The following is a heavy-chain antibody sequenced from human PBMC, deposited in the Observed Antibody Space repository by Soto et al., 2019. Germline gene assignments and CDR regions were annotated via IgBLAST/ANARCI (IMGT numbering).Heavy chain of an antibody. CDR2: INPNSGGT. D-gene: IGHD3-3*01. CDR1: GYTFTGYY. J-gene: IGHJ6*03. V-gene: IGHV1-2*04. CDR3: ARAPTYYDFWSGYSSSAGDYYYYMDV. Sequence: ASVKVSCKASGYTFTGYYMHWVRQAPGQGLEWMGWINPNSGGTNYAQKFQGWVTMTRDTSISTAYMELSRLRSDDTAVYYCARAPTYYDFWSGYSSSAGDYYYYMDVWGKGTTVTVSS.